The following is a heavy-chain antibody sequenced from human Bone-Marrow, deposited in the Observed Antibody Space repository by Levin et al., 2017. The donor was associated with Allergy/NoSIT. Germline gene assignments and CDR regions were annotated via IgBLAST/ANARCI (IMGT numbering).Heavy chain of an antibody. CDR2: LSGSGGNT. V-gene: IGHV3-23*01. J-gene: IGHJ3*02. CDR3: ARDRGWYGDAFDI. Sequence: GESLKISCAASGFTFSRYGMSWVRQAPGRGLEWVSALSGSGGNTYYADSVKGRFTISRDNSKNTLFLQMNSLRVEDTAVYYCARDRGWYGDAFDIWGQGTMVTVSS. CDR1: GFTFSRYG. D-gene: IGHD6-19*01.